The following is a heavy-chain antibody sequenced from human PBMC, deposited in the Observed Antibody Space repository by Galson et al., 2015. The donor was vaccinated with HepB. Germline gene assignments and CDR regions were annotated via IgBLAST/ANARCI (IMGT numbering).Heavy chain of an antibody. V-gene: IGHV3-7*01. J-gene: IGHJ4*02. CDR3: GRAGRAPPDY. CDR1: GFTFSIYW. Sequence: SLRLSCAASGFTFSIYWMGWVRQAPGKGLEWVATIKSDGSEEYYVDSVRGRFTISRDNAKNSLYLQMDNLRAEDTAEYYCGRAGRAPPDYWGQGTLVTVS. D-gene: IGHD1-14*01. CDR2: IKSDGSEE.